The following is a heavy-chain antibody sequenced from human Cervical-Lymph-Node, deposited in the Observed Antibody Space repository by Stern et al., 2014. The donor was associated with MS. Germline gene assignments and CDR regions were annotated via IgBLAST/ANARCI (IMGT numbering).Heavy chain of an antibody. D-gene: IGHD3-3*02. Sequence: ESGPTSVKPTQTLTLTCNVSGFSLASLGVGVGWIRQPPGKAPEWLALIYWDDDKRYSPSLSSRLSITRDFSKSQVVLTITNVDPVDTATYYCAHSLISLGRAIPFDYWGHGTPVTVSS. V-gene: IGHV2-5*02. CDR2: IYWDDDK. J-gene: IGHJ4*01. CDR3: AHSLISLGRAIPFDY. CDR1: GFSLASLGVG.